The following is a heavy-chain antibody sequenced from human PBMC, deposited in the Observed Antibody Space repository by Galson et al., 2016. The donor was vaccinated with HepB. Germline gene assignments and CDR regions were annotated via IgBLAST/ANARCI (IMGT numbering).Heavy chain of an antibody. CDR2: ITRSGDAT. J-gene: IGHJ4*02. D-gene: IGHD3-16*01. CDR3: GKHWGVDY. V-gene: IGHV3-23*01. Sequence: SLRLSCAASGFSFSNSGMRWVRQAPGPGLEWVAGITRSGDATHYADFVKGRFVISRDNSNYKLYLYIHNLTAGDTAIYYCGKHWGVDYWGQGALVTVSS. CDR1: GFSFSNSG.